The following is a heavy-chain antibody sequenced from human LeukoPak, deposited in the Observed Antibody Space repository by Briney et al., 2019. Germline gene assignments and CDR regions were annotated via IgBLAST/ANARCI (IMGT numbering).Heavy chain of an antibody. CDR3: TKSRALGSYAPVDY. V-gene: IGHV3-43D*04. CDR1: GFTFDDYA. D-gene: IGHD1-26*01. Sequence: GGSLRLSCAASGFTFDDYAIHWVRQSPEKGLEWLSLITWDGVKTYYTDSVKGRFTISRDNSKNLVYLQMNSLRREDTALYYCTKSRALGSYAPVDYWGRGTLVTVS. CDR2: ITWDGVKT. J-gene: IGHJ4*02.